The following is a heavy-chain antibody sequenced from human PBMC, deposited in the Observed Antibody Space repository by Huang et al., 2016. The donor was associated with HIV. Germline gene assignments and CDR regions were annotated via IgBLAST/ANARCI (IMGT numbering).Heavy chain of an antibody. V-gene: IGHV3-30*04. Sequence: QVQLVESGGGVVQPGTSLRISCSASGFTFNNFAMPWVRQGPVKVLEWLAVISSDGRSDRYSDSVKGRFTISRDNDKNTLSLEMNRLGHDDTAVYYCAKESRWFSDLDQWGQGTLVTVSS. CDR3: AKESRWFSDLDQ. J-gene: IGHJ5*02. D-gene: IGHD2-15*01. CDR1: GFTFNNFA. CDR2: ISSDGRSD.